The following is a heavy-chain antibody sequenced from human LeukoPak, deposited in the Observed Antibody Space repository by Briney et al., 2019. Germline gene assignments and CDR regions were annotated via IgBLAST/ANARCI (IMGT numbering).Heavy chain of an antibody. J-gene: IGHJ4*02. CDR2: ISYDGTNK. D-gene: IGHD4-17*01. CDR1: GFTFSSYG. CDR3: AREAVTRNYFDY. V-gene: IGHV3-30*03. Sequence: GGSLRLSCAASGFTFSSYGMHWVRQAPGKGLEWVAVISYDGTNKYYADSVKGRFTISRDNSKNTLYLQMNSLGAEDTAVYYCAREAVTRNYFDYWGQGTLVTVSS.